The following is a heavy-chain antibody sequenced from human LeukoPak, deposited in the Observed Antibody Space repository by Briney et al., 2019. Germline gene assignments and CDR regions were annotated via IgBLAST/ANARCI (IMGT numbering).Heavy chain of an antibody. J-gene: IGHJ5*02. Sequence: GGSLRLSCAASGFSFSNHGMHWVRQAPGKRLECVAVIWDDGNNKRYANSVNGRFTISRDNSENTLYLQMNGLTAEDTAMYYCARDSYQDYYGRFDPWGQGTLVIVSS. V-gene: IGHV3-33*01. CDR3: ARDSYQDYYGRFDP. CDR2: IWDDGNNK. D-gene: IGHD3-10*01. CDR1: GFSFSNHG.